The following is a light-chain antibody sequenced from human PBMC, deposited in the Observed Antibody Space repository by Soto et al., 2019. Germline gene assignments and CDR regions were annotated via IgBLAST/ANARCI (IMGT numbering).Light chain of an antibody. J-gene: IGLJ1*01. CDR3: CSHAGSSTYV. CDR1: SSDVGSYNL. Sequence: QSVWTQPGWVCGSPGQSITISYTGTSSDVGSYNLVSWYQQHPGKAPKLMIYEGGKRPSGVSNRFSGSRSGNTASLTISGLQAEDEDDYYCCSHAGSSTYVFGTGAKVTVL. V-gene: IGLV2-23*01. CDR2: EGG.